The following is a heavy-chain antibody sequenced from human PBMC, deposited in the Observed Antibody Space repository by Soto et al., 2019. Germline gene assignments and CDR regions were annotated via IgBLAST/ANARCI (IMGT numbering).Heavy chain of an antibody. Sequence: PGGSLRLSCAASGFTFTNCGIHWVRLAPGKGLEWVSGLSGSGDTAYYADSVRGRFTISRDNSKNTLYLQMNSLRVEDTAVYFCGTGELVSDAVGPFLDCWGQGTLVTVSS. J-gene: IGHJ4*02. CDR2: LSGSGDTA. CDR3: GTGELVSDAVGPFLDC. V-gene: IGHV3-23*01. D-gene: IGHD1-26*01. CDR1: GFTFTNCG.